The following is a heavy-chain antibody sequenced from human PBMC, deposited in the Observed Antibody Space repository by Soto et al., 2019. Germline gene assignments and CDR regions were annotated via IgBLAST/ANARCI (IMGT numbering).Heavy chain of an antibody. Sequence: QVQLVESGGGVVQPGRSLSLSCAASGFTFSDYPMHWVRQAPGKGLEWVAVISYDGRVKYYVDSVKGRFTISRDDSKNTLYLHMNSLRVDDTAVYYCARDFIVGAPDYFDYWGQGTLVTLSS. D-gene: IGHD1-26*01. V-gene: IGHV3-30*04. CDR1: GFTFSDYP. CDR2: ISYDGRVK. CDR3: ARDFIVGAPDYFDY. J-gene: IGHJ4*02.